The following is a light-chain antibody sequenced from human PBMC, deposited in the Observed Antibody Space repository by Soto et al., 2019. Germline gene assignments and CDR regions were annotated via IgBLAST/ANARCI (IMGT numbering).Light chain of an antibody. Sequence: EIVLTLSPATLSLSPVEIATLYCRASQSVRGSYLAWYQQKPGQAPRLLIYDASNRATGIPARFSGSGSGTDFTLTISSLEPEDFAVYHCQQRSNWPPTFGQRTRLEIK. CDR2: DAS. CDR1: QSVRGSY. J-gene: IGKJ5*01. V-gene: IGKV3-11*01. CDR3: QQRSNWPPT.